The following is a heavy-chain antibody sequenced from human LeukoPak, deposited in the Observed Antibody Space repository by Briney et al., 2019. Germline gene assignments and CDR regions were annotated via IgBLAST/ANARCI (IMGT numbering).Heavy chain of an antibody. V-gene: IGHV1-2*02. J-gene: IGHJ3*02. CDR2: INPNSGGT. CDR3: ARDLRDSHDAFDI. CDR1: GYTFTGYY. Sequence: VASVKVSCKASGYTFTGYYMHWVRQAPGQGLEWMGWINPNSGGTNYAQKFQGRVTMTRDTSISTAYMELSRLRSDDTAVYYCARDLRDSHDAFDIWGQGTMVTVSS. D-gene: IGHD5-18*01.